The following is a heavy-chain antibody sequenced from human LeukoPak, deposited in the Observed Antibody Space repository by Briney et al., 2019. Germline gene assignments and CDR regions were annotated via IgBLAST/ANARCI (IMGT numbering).Heavy chain of an antibody. CDR2: INSDGSST. CDR3: ARRNLGDV. D-gene: IGHD1-14*01. V-gene: IGHV3-74*01. Sequence: PGGSLRLSCAASGFTFMTYWMHWVRQAPGRGLVWVSRINSDGSSTNYADSVKGRFTISRDNAKNTLYLHMNSLRAEDTAVYYCARRNLGDVWGQGTMVTVSS. J-gene: IGHJ3*01. CDR1: GFTFMTYW.